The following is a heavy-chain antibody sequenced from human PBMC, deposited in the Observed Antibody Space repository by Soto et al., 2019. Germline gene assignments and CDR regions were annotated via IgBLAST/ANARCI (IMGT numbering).Heavy chain of an antibody. CDR3: ARGPPFGY. J-gene: IGHJ4*02. CDR1: GGSISSGGYS. CDR2: IYHGAST. D-gene: IGHD3-10*01. V-gene: IGHV4-30-2*01. Sequence: SETLSLTCAVSGGSISSGGYSWTWIRQPPGKGLEWIGYIYHGASTYYNPSLKSRVTISVDRSKNQFSLKLSSVTAADTAVYYCARGPPFGYWGQGTQVTVSS.